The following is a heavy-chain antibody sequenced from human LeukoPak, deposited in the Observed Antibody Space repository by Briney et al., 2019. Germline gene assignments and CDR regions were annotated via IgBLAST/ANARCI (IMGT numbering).Heavy chain of an antibody. D-gene: IGHD2-2*01. J-gene: IGHJ3*02. Sequence: TGGSLRLSCAASEFTFSSHSMIWVRQAPGKALEGVSSISRSGGSIYYADSLKGRFTISRGNAKNSLYLQMNSLRAEDTAVYFCARSLKVSAALDVFDIWGQGTMVTVSS. CDR2: ISRSGGSI. V-gene: IGHV3-21*01. CDR3: ARSLKVSAALDVFDI. CDR1: EFTFSSHS.